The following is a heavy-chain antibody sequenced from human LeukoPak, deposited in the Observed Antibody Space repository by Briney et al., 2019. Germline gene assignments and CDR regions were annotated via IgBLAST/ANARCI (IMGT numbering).Heavy chain of an antibody. V-gene: IGHV4-59*01. Sequence: SETLSLTCTVSGGSISSYYWSWIRQPPGKGLEWIGYIYYSGSTNYNPSLKSRVTISVDTPKNQFSLKPSSVTAADTAVYYCARGSIGRGYSYGYLDYWGQGTLVTVSS. J-gene: IGHJ4*02. CDR3: ARGSIGRGYSYGYLDY. D-gene: IGHD5-18*01. CDR1: GGSISSYY. CDR2: IYYSGST.